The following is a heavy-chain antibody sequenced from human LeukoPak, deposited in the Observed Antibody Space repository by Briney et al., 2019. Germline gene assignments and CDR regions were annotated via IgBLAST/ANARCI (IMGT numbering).Heavy chain of an antibody. Sequence: GASVKASCKASGYTFTNYGINWVRQAPGQGLEWVGWISADNGNTNYAQKVQGRVTMTTDTSTSTAYMELRSLRSDDTAVYYCARTPHRSLEWLYWGFFDYWGQGTLVTVSS. D-gene: IGHD3-3*01. CDR3: ARTPHRSLEWLYWGFFDY. J-gene: IGHJ4*02. CDR1: GYTFTNYG. CDR2: ISADNGNT. V-gene: IGHV1-18*01.